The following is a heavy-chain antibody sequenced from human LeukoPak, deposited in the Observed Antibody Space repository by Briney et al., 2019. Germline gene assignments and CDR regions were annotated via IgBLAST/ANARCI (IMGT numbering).Heavy chain of an antibody. J-gene: IGHJ4*02. CDR1: GGSISSYY. D-gene: IGHD1-26*01. CDR2: IYYSGST. V-gene: IGHV4-59*01. CDR3: ARAGIVGATLYFDY. Sequence: PSETLSLTCTVSGGSISSYYWSWIRQPPGKGLEWIGYIYYSGSTNYNPSLKSRVTISVDTSKNQFSLKLSSVTAADTAVYYCARAGIVGATLYFDYWGQGTLVTVS.